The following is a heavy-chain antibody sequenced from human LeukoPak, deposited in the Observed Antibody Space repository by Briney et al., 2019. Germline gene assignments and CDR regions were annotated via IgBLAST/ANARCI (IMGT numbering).Heavy chain of an antibody. J-gene: IGHJ4*02. CDR1: GFTFSSYG. CDR3: AKDRPRTRYYDSSGSPDY. D-gene: IGHD3-22*01. Sequence: PGGSLRLSCAASGFTFSSYGMHWVRQAPGKGLEWVAFISYEGSNKYYADSVKGRFTISRDNSKNTLYLQMNSLRAEDTAVYYCAKDRPRTRYYDSSGSPDYWGQGTLVTVSS. CDR2: ISYEGSNK. V-gene: IGHV3-30*18.